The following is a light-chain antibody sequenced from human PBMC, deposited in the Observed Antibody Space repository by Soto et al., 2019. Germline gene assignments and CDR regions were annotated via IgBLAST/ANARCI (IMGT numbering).Light chain of an antibody. CDR1: QSVNSNY. CDR3: QQRSNWPPIT. Sequence: ESVLTKSPDPLSLSPGERATLCCGPIQSVNSNYLAWHQQKPGQAPRLLIYGVSSRATGIPDRFSGSGSGTDFTLTISSLEPEDFAVYYCQQRSNWPPITFGQGTRLEIK. CDR2: GVS. J-gene: IGKJ5*01. V-gene: IGKV3D-20*02.